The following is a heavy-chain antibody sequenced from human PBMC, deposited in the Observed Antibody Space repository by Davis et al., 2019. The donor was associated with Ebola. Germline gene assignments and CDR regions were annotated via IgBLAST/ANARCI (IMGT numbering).Heavy chain of an antibody. Sequence: GESLKISCAASGFTFSSYAMSWVRQAPGKGLEWVSAISGSGGSTYYADSVKGRFTISRDNAKNSLYLQMNSLRAEDTAVYYCAREKGDYYYYYGMDVWGKGTTVTVSS. CDR3: AREKGDYYYYYGMDV. CDR2: ISGSGGST. D-gene: IGHD1-26*01. J-gene: IGHJ6*04. CDR1: GFTFSSYA. V-gene: IGHV3-23*01.